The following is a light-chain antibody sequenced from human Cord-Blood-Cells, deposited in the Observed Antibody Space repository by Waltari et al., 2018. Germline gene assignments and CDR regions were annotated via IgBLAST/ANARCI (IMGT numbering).Light chain of an antibody. CDR3: QQYDNLPLT. CDR2: DAS. J-gene: IGKJ4*01. V-gene: IGKV1-33*01. Sequence: EIQMTQSPSSLSASVGDRVTITCQASQDISNYLNWYQQKPGRAPKLVIYDASNLQRGVPSRFSGSGSRTDFTFTISNLQPEDVATYYCQQYDNLPLTFGGGTKVEIK. CDR1: QDISNY.